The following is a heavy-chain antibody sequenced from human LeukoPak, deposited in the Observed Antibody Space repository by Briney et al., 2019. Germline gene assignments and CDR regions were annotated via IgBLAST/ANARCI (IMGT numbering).Heavy chain of an antibody. CDR3: AKDIAARCFLPDY. D-gene: IGHD6-6*01. J-gene: IGHJ4*02. V-gene: IGHV3-23*01. CDR1: GFTFSSYA. CDR2: ISGSGGST. Sequence: GGSLRLSCAASGFTFSSYAMSWVRQAPGKGLEWVSAISGSGGSTYYADSVKGRFSISRDNSKNTLYLQMNSLRAEDTAVYYCAKDIAARCFLPDYWGQGTLVTVSS.